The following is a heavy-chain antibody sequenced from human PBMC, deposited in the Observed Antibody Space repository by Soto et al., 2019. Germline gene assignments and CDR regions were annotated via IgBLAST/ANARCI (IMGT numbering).Heavy chain of an antibody. CDR3: ARGVDAIFGVAPSTDV. D-gene: IGHD3-3*01. CDR1: GGTFSSYA. V-gene: IGHV1-69*04. CDR2: IIPILGIA. J-gene: IGHJ6*02. Sequence: ASVKVSCKASGGTFSSYAISWVRQAPGQGLEWMGRIIPILGIANYAQKFQGRVTITADKSTSTAYMELSSLRSEDTAVYYCARGVDAIFGVAPSTDVWGQGTTVTVSS.